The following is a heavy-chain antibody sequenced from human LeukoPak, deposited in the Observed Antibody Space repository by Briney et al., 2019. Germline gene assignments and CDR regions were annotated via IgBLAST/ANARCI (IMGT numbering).Heavy chain of an antibody. CDR3: ARMHYGSGSYSPVWFDP. D-gene: IGHD3-10*01. CDR2: IYYSGST. V-gene: IGHV4-39*01. CDR1: GGSISSSSYY. J-gene: IGHJ5*02. Sequence: SETLSLTCTVSGGSISSSSYYWGWIRQPPGKGLEWIGSIYYSGSTYYNPSLKSRVAISVDTSKNQVSLKLSSATAADTAVYYCARMHYGSGSYSPVWFDPWGQGTLVAVSS.